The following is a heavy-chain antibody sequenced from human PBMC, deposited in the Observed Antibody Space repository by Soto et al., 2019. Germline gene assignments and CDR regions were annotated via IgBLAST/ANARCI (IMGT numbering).Heavy chain of an antibody. D-gene: IGHD1-26*01. V-gene: IGHV3-30-3*01. J-gene: IGHJ4*02. CDR3: ASEGNSGSWELLSDY. Sequence: QVQLVESGGGVVQPGRSLRLSCAASGFTFSSYAMHWVRQAPGKGLEWVAVISYDGSNKYYADSVKGRFTISRDNSKNTLYLQMNSLRAEDTAVYYCASEGNSGSWELLSDYWGQGTLVTVSS. CDR1: GFTFSSYA. CDR2: ISYDGSNK.